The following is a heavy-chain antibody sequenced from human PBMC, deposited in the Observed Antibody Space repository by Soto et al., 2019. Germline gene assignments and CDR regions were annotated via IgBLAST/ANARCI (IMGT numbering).Heavy chain of an antibody. CDR1: GVSISGFY. J-gene: IGHJ3*02. CDR2: IYYSGST. CDR3: ARDNSYCDSSGYYQDAFDI. D-gene: IGHD3-22*01. Sequence: SETLSLTCTVSGVSISGFYGSWIQQSHGKGLEWIGYIYYSGSTNYNPSLKNRVTISVDTSKNQFSLKLSSVTAADTAVYYCARDNSYCDSSGYYQDAFDIWGQGTMVTVSS. V-gene: IGHV4-59*01.